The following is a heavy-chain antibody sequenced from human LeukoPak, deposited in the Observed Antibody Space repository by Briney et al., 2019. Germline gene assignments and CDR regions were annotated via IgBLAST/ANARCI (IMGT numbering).Heavy chain of an antibody. CDR2: IYYSGST. CDR3: ASQERYGILDS. CDR1: GGSVSSGSYY. Sequence: SETLSLTCTVSGGSVSSGSYYWSWIRQPPGKGLEWIGYIYYSGSTNYNPSLKSRVTISVDTSKNQFSLKLSSVTAADTAVYYCASQERYGILDSWGQGTLVTVSS. V-gene: IGHV4-61*01. D-gene: IGHD5-18*01. J-gene: IGHJ4*02.